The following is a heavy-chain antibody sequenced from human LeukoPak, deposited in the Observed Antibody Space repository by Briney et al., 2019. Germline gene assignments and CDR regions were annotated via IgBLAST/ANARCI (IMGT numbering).Heavy chain of an antibody. J-gene: IGHJ4*02. V-gene: IGHV4-59*01. Sequence: PSETLSLPCTASGGSISSYYWSWIRQPPGKGLEWFGYIYYSGSTNYNPSLKSRVTISVDTSNNQFSLKLSSVTAADTAVYYCARAPTFDYWGQGTLVTVSS. CDR3: ARAPTFDY. CDR2: IYYSGST. CDR1: GGSISSYY.